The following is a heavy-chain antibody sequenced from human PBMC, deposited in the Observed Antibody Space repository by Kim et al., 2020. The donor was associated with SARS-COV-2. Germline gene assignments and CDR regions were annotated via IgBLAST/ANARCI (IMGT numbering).Heavy chain of an antibody. J-gene: IGHJ6*02. CDR2: ISYDGSNK. CDR1: GFTFSSYG. V-gene: IGHV3-30*18. D-gene: IGHD1-26*01. CDR3: AKKKSGSYFYGMDV. Sequence: GGSLRLSCAASGFTFSSYGMHWVRQAPGKGLEWVAVISYDGSNKYYADSVKGRFTISRANSKNTLYLQMNSLRAEDTAGYYCAKKKSGSYFYGMDVWGQGTRVTVSS.